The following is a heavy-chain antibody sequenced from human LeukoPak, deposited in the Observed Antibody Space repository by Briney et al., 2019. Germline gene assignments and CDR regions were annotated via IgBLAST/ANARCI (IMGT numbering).Heavy chain of an antibody. J-gene: IGHJ4*02. D-gene: IGHD1-26*01. V-gene: IGHV3-30*04. Sequence: GRSLRLSCAASGFTFSSYAMHWVRQAPGKGLEWVAVISYDGSNKYYADSVKGRFTISRDNSKNTLYLQMNSLRAEDTAVYYCARVGGATTQYFDYWGQGTLVTVSS. CDR3: ARVGGATTQYFDY. CDR1: GFTFSSYA. CDR2: ISYDGSNK.